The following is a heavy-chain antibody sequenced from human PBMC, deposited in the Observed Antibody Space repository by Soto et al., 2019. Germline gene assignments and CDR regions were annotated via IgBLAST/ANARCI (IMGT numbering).Heavy chain of an antibody. D-gene: IGHD3-3*01. Sequence: EVQLVESGGGLVQPGGSLKVSCAASGFTFSGSAMHWVRQASGKGLEWVGRIRSKANSYATVYAVSVKGRFTISRDDSRNTAYLRMNSLKTEDTAVYYCARGVYDSWSGHPKGPDYWGQGTLVTVSS. V-gene: IGHV3-73*02. CDR1: GFTFSGSA. CDR3: ARGVYDSWSGHPKGPDY. CDR2: IRSKANSYAT. J-gene: IGHJ4*02.